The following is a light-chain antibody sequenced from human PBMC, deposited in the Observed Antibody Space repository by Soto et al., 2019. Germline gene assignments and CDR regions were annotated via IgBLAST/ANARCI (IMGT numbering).Light chain of an antibody. CDR1: SSDVGSYNF. J-gene: IGLJ1*01. CDR2: EGT. CDR3: FSYAGSTYV. Sequence: QSVLTQPASVSGSPGQSITISCTGTSSDVGSYNFVSWYQQYPGKVPKLMIHEGTKRPSGVSNRFSGSKSGNTASLTISGLQAEDEADYYCFSYAGSTYVFGTGTKVTVL. V-gene: IGLV2-23*01.